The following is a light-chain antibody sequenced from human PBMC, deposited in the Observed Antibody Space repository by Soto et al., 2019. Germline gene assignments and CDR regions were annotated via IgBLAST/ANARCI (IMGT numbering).Light chain of an antibody. V-gene: IGLV1-44*01. Sequence: QSVLTQPPSASGTPGQRVTISCSGGSSNIGTNAVNWYQQLPGTAPKLLIYNNNQRPSGVPDRFSGSKSGTSASLAISGLQSEDEADYYCAAWDDSLNGYVFVTRTMVTVL. CDR1: SSNIGTNA. J-gene: IGLJ1*01. CDR2: NNN. CDR3: AAWDDSLNGYV.